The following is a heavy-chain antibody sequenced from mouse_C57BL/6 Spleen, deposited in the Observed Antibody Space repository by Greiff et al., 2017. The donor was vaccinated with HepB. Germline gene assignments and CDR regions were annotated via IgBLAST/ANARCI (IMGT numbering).Heavy chain of an antibody. D-gene: IGHD2-4*01. CDR2: ISYDGSN. CDR1: GYSITSGYY. V-gene: IGHV3-6*01. J-gene: IGHJ3*01. CDR3: ASSDYDEISAY. Sequence: EVHLVESGPGLVKPSQSLSLTCSVTGYSITSGYYWNWIRQFPGNKLEWMGYISYDGSNNYNPSLKNRISITRDTSKNQFFLKLNSVTTEDTATYYCASSDYDEISAYWGQGTLVTVSA.